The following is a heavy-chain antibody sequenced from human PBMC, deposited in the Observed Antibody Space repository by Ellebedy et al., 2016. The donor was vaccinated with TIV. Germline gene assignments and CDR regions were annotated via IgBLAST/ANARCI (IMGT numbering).Heavy chain of an antibody. Sequence: SVKVSCXASGGTFSSYAISWVRQAPGQGLEWMGGIIPIFGTANYAQKFQGRVTITADESTSTAYMELSSLRSEDTAVYYCARGGGYCSGGSCYSVVWYYYYGMDVWGQGTTVTVSS. V-gene: IGHV1-69*13. J-gene: IGHJ6*02. D-gene: IGHD2-15*01. CDR1: GGTFSSYA. CDR3: ARGGGYCSGGSCYSVVWYYYYGMDV. CDR2: IIPIFGTA.